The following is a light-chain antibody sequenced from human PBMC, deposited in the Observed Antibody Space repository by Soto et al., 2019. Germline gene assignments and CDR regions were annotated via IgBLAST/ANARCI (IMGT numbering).Light chain of an antibody. V-gene: IGKV3-20*01. Sequence: IVVTQSPGTLSLSPGERATLSCRASQSVSSSYLAWYQQKPGQAPRLLIYGASSRATGIPDRFSGSGSGTDFTLTISRLEPEDFAVYYCQQYGSSRWTFGQGTKVDIK. CDR2: GAS. J-gene: IGKJ1*01. CDR1: QSVSSSY. CDR3: QQYGSSRWT.